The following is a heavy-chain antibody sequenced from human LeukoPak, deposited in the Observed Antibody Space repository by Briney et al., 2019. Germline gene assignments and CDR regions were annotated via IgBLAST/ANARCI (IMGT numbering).Heavy chain of an antibody. D-gene: IGHD3-10*02. J-gene: IGHJ6*04. CDR3: AELGITMIGGV. CDR2: ISSSGSTI. Sequence: PGGSLRLSCAASGFTVSSYEMSWVRQAPGEWLEWVSYISSSGSTIYYADSVKGRFSISRDNAKNSLYLQMNSLRAEDTAVYYCAELGITMIGGVWGKGTTVTISS. V-gene: IGHV3-48*03. CDR1: GFTVSSYE.